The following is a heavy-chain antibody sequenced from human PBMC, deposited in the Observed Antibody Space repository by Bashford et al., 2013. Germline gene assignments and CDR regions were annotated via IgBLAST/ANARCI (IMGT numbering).Heavy chain of an antibody. J-gene: IGHJ6*03. CDR1: GYTFTSYD. V-gene: IGHV1-8*01. D-gene: IGHD3/OR15-3a*01. CDR2: MNPNSGNT. CDR3: GRPFWTSHRRQSYYQDV. Sequence: ASVKVSCKASGYTFTSYDINWVRQATGQGLEWMGWMNPNSGNTGYAQKFQGRVTMTRDTSTSTAYMELSSLRSEDTAMYYCGRPFWTSHRRQSYYQDVWGKGTTVTVSS.